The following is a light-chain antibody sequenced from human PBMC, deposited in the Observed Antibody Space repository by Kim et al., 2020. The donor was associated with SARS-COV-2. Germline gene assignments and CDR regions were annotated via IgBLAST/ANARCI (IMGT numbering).Light chain of an antibody. CDR3: QQYGSSPLFT. CDR1: QRFRSSY. Sequence: PGEGSLPPGRPGQRFRSSYLSWYQQKAGQAPRLLNYGGASRAAGIPDRFSGSGAGTGFTLTISRLEPEDFAVYYCQQYGSSPLFTFGPGTKVDIK. J-gene: IGKJ3*01. CDR2: GGA. V-gene: IGKV3-20*01.